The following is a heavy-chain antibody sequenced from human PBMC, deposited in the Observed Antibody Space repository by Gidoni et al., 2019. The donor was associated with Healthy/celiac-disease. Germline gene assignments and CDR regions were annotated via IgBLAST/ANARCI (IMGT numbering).Heavy chain of an antibody. CDR1: GYSISSGYY. CDR3: ARAVVFGGVIVGLDY. Sequence: QVQLQESGPGLVKPSETLSLTCTVSGYSISSGYYWGWIRQPPGKGLEWIGSIYHSGSTYYNPSLKSRVTISVDTSKNQFSLKLSSVTAADTAVYYCARAVVFGGVIVGLDYWGQGTLVTVSS. V-gene: IGHV4-38-2*02. J-gene: IGHJ4*02. CDR2: IYHSGST. D-gene: IGHD3-16*02.